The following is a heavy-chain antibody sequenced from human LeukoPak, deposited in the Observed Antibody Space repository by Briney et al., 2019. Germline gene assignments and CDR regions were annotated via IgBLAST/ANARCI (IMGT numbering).Heavy chain of an antibody. CDR1: GFTFSPYG. Sequence: GGSLRLSCAASGFTFSPYGMNWVRQAPGKGLEWISSISSSSSYIYYADSVRGRFTISRDKAKNSLFLQMNSLRAEDTAVYYCARSTTPYSSSWFRFDPWGQGTLVTVSS. V-gene: IGHV3-21*01. CDR3: ARSTTPYSSSWFRFDP. CDR2: ISSSSSYI. D-gene: IGHD6-13*01. J-gene: IGHJ5*02.